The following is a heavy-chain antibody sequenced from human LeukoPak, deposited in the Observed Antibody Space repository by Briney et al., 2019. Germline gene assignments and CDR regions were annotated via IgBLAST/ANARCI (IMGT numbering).Heavy chain of an antibody. J-gene: IGHJ4*02. CDR3: ARRGVGLLDY. D-gene: IGHD1-26*01. V-gene: IGHV1-69*05. Sequence: SVKVPCKASWGTFSSHAISWVRQAPGQGLEWMGGIIPIFGTANYAQKFQGRVTITTDESTSTAYMELSSLRSEDTAVYYCARRGVGLLDYWGQGTLVTVSS. CDR2: IIPIFGTA. CDR1: WGTFSSHA.